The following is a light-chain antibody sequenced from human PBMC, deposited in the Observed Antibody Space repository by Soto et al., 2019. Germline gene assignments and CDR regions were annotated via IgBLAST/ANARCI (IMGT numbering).Light chain of an antibody. J-gene: IGKJ1*01. CDR3: QQYNSYPWT. V-gene: IGKV1-5*03. CDR1: QSISSW. CDR2: KAS. Sequence: DIQMTQSPSTLSASVGDRVTITCRASQSISSWLAWYQQKPGKAPKLLIYKASSVESGVPSRFSGSGSGTEFTLSISSLQPDDFATYYCQQYNSYPWTFGQGTKVEIK.